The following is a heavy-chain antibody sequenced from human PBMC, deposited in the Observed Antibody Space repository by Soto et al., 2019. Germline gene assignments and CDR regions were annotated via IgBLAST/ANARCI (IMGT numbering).Heavy chain of an antibody. J-gene: IGHJ4*02. CDR2: INSDGSRT. CDR3: ARETYRGFYFDY. V-gene: IGHV3-74*01. D-gene: IGHD4-4*01. Sequence: EVHLVESGGGLVQAGGSLRLSCAASGFTFTDYWTHCVRQAPGKGLAWVSRINSDGSRTSYADSVTGRFTISRDNAKNTLYLQMNSLRVEDTALYYCARETYRGFYFDYWGQGTLVTVAS. CDR1: GFTFTDYW.